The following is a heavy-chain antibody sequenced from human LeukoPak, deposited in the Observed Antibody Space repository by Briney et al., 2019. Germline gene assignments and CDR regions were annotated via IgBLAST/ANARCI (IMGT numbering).Heavy chain of an antibody. CDR3: ARRGCSSTSCYYGMDV. D-gene: IGHD2-2*01. J-gene: IGHJ6*02. Sequence: ASVKVSCKASGYTFTSYGISWVRQAPGQGLEWMGWISAYNGNTNYAQKFQGRVTMTRDTSTSTVYVELSSLRSEDTAVYYCARRGCSSTSCYYGMDVWGQGTTVTVSS. CDR2: ISAYNGNT. CDR1: GYTFTSYG. V-gene: IGHV1-18*01.